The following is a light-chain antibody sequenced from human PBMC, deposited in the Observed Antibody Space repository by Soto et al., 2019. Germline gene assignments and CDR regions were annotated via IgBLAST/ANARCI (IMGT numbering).Light chain of an antibody. Sequence: QSALTQPPSASGSLGQSVTISCTGTASDVGVYNYVSWYQQHPGKAPKLMIYEVTKRPSGVPDRSSGSKSGNTASLTVSGLQAEDEADYYCSSYAGSSTLYVFGTGTKLPVL. J-gene: IGLJ1*01. V-gene: IGLV2-8*01. CDR1: ASDVGVYNY. CDR3: SSYAGSSTLYV. CDR2: EVT.